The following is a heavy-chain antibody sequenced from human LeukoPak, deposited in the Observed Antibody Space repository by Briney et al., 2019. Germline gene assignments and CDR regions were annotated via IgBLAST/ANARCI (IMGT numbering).Heavy chain of an antibody. Sequence: PGRSLRLSRVASGFTFSSYGMHWVRQAPGKGLEWVAVIWYDGSNKYYADSVKGRFTISRDNSKNTLYLQMNSLRAEDTAVYYCAKGRDGDYYFDYWGQGTLVTVSS. J-gene: IGHJ4*02. D-gene: IGHD4-17*01. V-gene: IGHV3-33*06. CDR1: GFTFSSYG. CDR2: IWYDGSNK. CDR3: AKGRDGDYYFDY.